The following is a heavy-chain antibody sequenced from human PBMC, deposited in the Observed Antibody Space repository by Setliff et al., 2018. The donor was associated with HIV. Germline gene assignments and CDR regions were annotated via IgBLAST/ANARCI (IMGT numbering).Heavy chain of an antibody. CDR1: GDSFSNYY. V-gene: IGHV4-59*01. Sequence: KTSETLSLTCTVSGDSFSNYYWSWIRQPPGKGLEWIGYVFYTGSATYNPSLKSRVSISVDRSTNRFSLMLHSVTAADTAVYYCARGPSGGGFYYMDVWGKGTTVTGSS. CDR3: ARGPSGGGFYYMDV. J-gene: IGHJ6*03. D-gene: IGHD2-15*01. CDR2: VFYTGSA.